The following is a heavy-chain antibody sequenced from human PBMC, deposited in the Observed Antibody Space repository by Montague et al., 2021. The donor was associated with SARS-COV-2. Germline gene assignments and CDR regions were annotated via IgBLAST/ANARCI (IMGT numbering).Heavy chain of an antibody. CDR3: ARWPCPLRVVPLYAEMDH. V-gene: IGHV4-34*01. CDR1: GGSFSGYY. Sequence: SETLSLTCAVYGGSFSGYYWSWIRQPPAEGLEWIGEINHSGSTSNNPSLKSRVSISVDTSKNQFSLKLSSATAADTAVYYCARWPCPLRVVPLYAEMDHWGQGTLVIVSS. D-gene: IGHD2-15*01. CDR2: INHSGST. J-gene: IGHJ4*02.